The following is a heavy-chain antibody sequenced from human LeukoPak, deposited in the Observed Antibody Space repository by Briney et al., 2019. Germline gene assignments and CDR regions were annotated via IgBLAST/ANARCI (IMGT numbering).Heavy chain of an antibody. CDR2: IKQDGSEK. CDR3: ARDGSDYGDFVFDY. Sequence: GGSLRLSCAASGFTFSSYWMSWVRQAPGKGLEWVANIKQDGSEKYYVDSVKGRFTISRDNAKNSLYLQMNSLRDEDTAVYYCARDGSDYGDFVFDYWGQGTLVTVSS. CDR1: GFTFSSYW. D-gene: IGHD4-17*01. V-gene: IGHV3-7*01. J-gene: IGHJ4*02.